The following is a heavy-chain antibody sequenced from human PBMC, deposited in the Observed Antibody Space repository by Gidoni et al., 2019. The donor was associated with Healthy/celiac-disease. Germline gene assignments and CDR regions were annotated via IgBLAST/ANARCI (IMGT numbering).Heavy chain of an antibody. Sequence: QVQLVQSGAEVKKPGASVKVSCKASGYTFTGYYMHWVRQAPGQGLEWMGWINPNRGGTNYAQKFQGWVTMTRDTSISTAYMELSRLRSDDTAVYYCARGMLGHYYYYGMDVWGQGTTVTVSS. CDR3: ARGMLGHYYYYGMDV. CDR1: GYTFTGYY. D-gene: IGHD2-8*01. J-gene: IGHJ6*02. V-gene: IGHV1-2*04. CDR2: INPNRGGT.